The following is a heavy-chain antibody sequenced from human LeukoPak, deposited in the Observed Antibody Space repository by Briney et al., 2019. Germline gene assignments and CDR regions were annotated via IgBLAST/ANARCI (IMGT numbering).Heavy chain of an antibody. CDR2: ISTYNDNT. D-gene: IGHD3-10*01. J-gene: IGHJ4*02. V-gene: IGHV1-18*01. CDR1: GYTFTSYG. Sequence: ASVKVSCKASGYTFTSYGISWVRQAPGQGLEWMGWISTYNDNTHYAQKLQGRVTMTTDTSMSTAYMELRSLRSDDTAVYYCARAGVRGVIRYWGQGTLVTVSS. CDR3: ARAGVRGVIRY.